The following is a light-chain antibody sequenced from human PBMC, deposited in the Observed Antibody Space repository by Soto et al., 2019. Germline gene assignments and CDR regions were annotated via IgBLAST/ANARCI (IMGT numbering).Light chain of an antibody. CDR2: DAS. J-gene: IGKJ1*01. V-gene: IGKV3-15*01. CDR3: QRSYTWPPGGT. CDR1: QSVSRN. Sequence: IVMTQSPATLSVSPGERATLSCRASQSVSRNLAWYQQKPGQAPSLLIFDASTRATGVPARFSGSGSGTEFTLTIDTLHTEDFAEYYCQRSYTWPPGGTFGQGTKVEI.